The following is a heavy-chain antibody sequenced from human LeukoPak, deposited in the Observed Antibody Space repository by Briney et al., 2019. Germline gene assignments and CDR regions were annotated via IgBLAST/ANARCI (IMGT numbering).Heavy chain of an antibody. D-gene: IGHD1-14*01. CDR2: IYTSGST. V-gene: IGHV4-4*07. J-gene: IGHJ6*02. CDR3: ARQPPQYYGMDV. Sequence: SETLSLTCTVSGGSFSNYYWSWIRQPAGKGLEWIGRIYTSGSTNYNPSVKSRVAMSVDTSNNQFSLKLTSVTAADTAVYYCARQPPQYYGMDVWGQGTTVTVSS. CDR1: GGSFSNYY.